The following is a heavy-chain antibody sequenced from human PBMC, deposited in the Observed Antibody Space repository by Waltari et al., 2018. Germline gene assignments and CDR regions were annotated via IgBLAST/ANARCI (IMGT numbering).Heavy chain of an antibody. CDR2: ISSSSSTI. D-gene: IGHD6-25*01. Sequence: EVQLVESGGGLVQPGGSLKVSCAASGFPFSGYGMNWVRQAPAKGLEWVSYISSSSSTIYYADSVKGRFTISRDNAKNSLYLQMDSLRVEDTAVYYCARVRGGYYMDVWGEGTTVTVSS. CDR3: ARVRGGYYMDV. J-gene: IGHJ6*03. CDR1: GFPFSGYG. V-gene: IGHV3-48*04.